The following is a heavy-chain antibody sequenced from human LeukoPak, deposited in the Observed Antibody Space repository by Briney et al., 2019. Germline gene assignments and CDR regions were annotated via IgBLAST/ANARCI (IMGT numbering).Heavy chain of an antibody. J-gene: IGHJ4*02. V-gene: IGHV4-59*01. D-gene: IGHD6-13*01. CDR2: ISYSGTT. CDR3: ARDRGNYFDY. CDR1: AGSISSYY. Sequence: SETLSLTCTVSAGSISSYYWSWIRQPPGKGLEWIGYISYSGTTNYNPSLKSRVTISVAPSKNQFSLKPRSVTAPDTAVYYCARDRGNYFDYWGQGTLVTVSS.